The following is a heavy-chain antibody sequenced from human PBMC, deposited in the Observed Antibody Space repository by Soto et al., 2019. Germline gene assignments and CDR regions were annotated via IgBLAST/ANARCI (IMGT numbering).Heavy chain of an antibody. Sequence: PSETLSLTCTVSGGSISSYYWSWIRQPPGKGLEWIGYIYYSVSTNYNPSLKSRVTISVDTSKNQFSLKLSSVTAADTAVYYCARGYGSGSYYIAFYYYGMDVWGQGTRVTVSS. CDR1: GGSISSYY. D-gene: IGHD3-10*01. CDR2: IYYSVST. V-gene: IGHV4-59*01. J-gene: IGHJ6*02. CDR3: ARGYGSGSYYIAFYYYGMDV.